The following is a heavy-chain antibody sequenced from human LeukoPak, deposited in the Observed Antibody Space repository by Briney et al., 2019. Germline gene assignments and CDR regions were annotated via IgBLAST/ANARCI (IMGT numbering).Heavy chain of an antibody. Sequence: GESLKISCKGSGYRFINYWIGWVRQMPGKGLEWMGIIYPGDSDTRYSLSFQGQVTISADKSISTAYLQWTSLQASDSAIYYCARRSGSGYDYDYWGQGTLVTVSS. CDR1: GYRFINYW. J-gene: IGHJ4*02. V-gene: IGHV5-51*01. CDR2: IYPGDSDT. D-gene: IGHD5-12*01. CDR3: ARRSGSGYDYDY.